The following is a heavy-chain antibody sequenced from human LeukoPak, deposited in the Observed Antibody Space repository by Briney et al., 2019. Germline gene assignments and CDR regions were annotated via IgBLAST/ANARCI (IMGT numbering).Heavy chain of an antibody. V-gene: IGHV3-21*05. CDR2: ISSSSSNI. CDR1: GFTFSSYS. Sequence: PGGSLRLSCAPSGFTFSSYSMNWVRQAPGKGLEWVSYISSSSSNIYYAHSVKGRFTISRDNAKNSLYLQMNRLRAEDTAVYYWAREPPPQFDNWFDPWGQGTLVTVSS. J-gene: IGHJ5*02. D-gene: IGHD3-10*01. CDR3: AREPPPQFDNWFDP.